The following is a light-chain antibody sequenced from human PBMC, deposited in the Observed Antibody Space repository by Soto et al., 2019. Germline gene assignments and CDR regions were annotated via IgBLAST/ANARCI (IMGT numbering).Light chain of an antibody. Sequence: DIQMTQSPSSLSASLGDRVAITCRASQSISSYLNWYQQKPGKAPKVLIYAASNLQSGVPSRFTGSGSGTDFTLTISSLQPADFATYDCQQSYSTLITFGQGTRLEIK. CDR3: QQSYSTLIT. J-gene: IGKJ5*01. CDR2: AAS. V-gene: IGKV1-39*01. CDR1: QSISSY.